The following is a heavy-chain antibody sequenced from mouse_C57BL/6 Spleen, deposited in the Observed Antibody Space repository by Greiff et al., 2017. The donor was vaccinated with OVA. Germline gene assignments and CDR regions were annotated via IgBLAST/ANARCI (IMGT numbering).Heavy chain of an antibody. V-gene: IGHV14-4*01. CDR3: TTWRDY. CDR1: GFNIKDDY. CDR2: IDPENGDT. J-gene: IGHJ2*01. Sequence: VHVKQSGAELVRPGASVKLSCTASGFNIKDDYMHWVKQRPEQGLEWIGWIDPENGDTEYASKFQGKATITADTSSNTAYLQLSSLTSEDTAVYYCTTWRDYWGQGTTLTVSS.